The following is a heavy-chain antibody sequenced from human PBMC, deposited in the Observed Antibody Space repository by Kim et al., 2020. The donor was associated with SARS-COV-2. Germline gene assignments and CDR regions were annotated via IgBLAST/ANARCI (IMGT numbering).Heavy chain of an antibody. CDR3: ARAEFDWLVEEGYYGVNV. J-gene: IGHJ6*01. Sequence: SVKVSCKASGGTLSNYAINWVRQAPGQGLEWMGGIIPVLDITTYAQKFQGRVTITADKSTNIAYMELSSLRSEDTAVYYCARAEFDWLVEEGYYGVNVGGQGPTDTVST. CDR1: GGTLSNYA. D-gene: IGHD3-9*01. V-gene: IGHV1-69*10. CDR2: IIPVLDIT.